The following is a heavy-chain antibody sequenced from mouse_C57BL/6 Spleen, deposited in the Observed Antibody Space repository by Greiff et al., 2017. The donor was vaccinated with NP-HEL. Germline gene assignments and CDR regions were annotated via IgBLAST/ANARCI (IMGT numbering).Heavy chain of an antibody. Sequence: EVQRVESGGGLVKPGGSLKLSCAASGFTFSDYGMHWVRQAPEKGLEWVAYISSGSSTIYYADTVKGRFTISRDNAKNTLFLQMTSLRSEDTAMYYCARSGSSYRYFDVWGTGTTVTVSS. CDR2: ISSGSSTI. CDR1: GFTFSDYG. D-gene: IGHD1-1*01. CDR3: ARSGSSYRYFDV. V-gene: IGHV5-17*01. J-gene: IGHJ1*03.